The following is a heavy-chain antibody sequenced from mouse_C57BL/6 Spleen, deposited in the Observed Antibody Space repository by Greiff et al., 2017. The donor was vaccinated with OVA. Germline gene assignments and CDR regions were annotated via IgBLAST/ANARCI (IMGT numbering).Heavy chain of an antibody. Sequence: VQLQQSGAELVKPGASVKLSCTASGFNIKDYYMHWVKQRTEQGLEWIGRIDPEDGETKYAPKFQGKATITADKSSNTAYLQLSSLTSEDTAVYYCGSYLLLPPWFAYWGQGTLVTVSA. CDR2: IDPEDGET. CDR3: GSYLLLPPWFAY. J-gene: IGHJ3*01. CDR1: GFNIKDYY. D-gene: IGHD1-1*01. V-gene: IGHV14-2*01.